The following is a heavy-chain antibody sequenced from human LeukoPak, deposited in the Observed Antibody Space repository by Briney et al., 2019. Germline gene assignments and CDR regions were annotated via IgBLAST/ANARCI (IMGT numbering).Heavy chain of an antibody. CDR3: AKGAVATINWDYFDY. CDR1: GFTFDDYA. D-gene: IGHD5-12*01. CDR2: ISWNSGSI. J-gene: IGHJ4*02. V-gene: IGHV3-9*01. Sequence: PGGSLRLSCAASGFTFDDYATHWVRQAPGKGLEWVSGISWNSGSIGYADSVKGRFTISRDNAKNSLYLQMNSLKAEDTALYYCAKGAVATINWDYFDYWGQGTLVTVSS.